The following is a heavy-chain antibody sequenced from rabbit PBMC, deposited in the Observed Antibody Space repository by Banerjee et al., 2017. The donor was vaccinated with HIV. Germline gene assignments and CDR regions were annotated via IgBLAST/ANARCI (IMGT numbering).Heavy chain of an antibody. CDR2: INTSSGNT. J-gene: IGHJ4*01. Sequence: QEQLEESGGGLVQPEESLTLTCTASGFSFSSTYWICWVRQAPGKGLEWIACINTSSGNTVYASWAKGRFTISKTSSTTVTLQMTSLTAADTATYFCARDQFTSSRGYFSLWGPGTLVTVS. D-gene: IGHD1-1*01. V-gene: IGHV1S45*01. CDR3: ARDQFTSSRGYFSL. CDR1: GFSFSSTYW.